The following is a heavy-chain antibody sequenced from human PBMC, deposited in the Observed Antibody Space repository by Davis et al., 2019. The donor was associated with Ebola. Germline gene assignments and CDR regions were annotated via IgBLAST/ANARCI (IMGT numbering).Heavy chain of an antibody. CDR1: GFPLSTSGVG. J-gene: IGHJ2*01. D-gene: IGHD3-22*01. Sequence: SGPTLVKPTQTLTLTCTFSGFPLSTSGVGVGWIRQPPGKALEWLALIYWNDDKRYSPSLKSRLTITKDTSKNQVVLTMTNMDPVDTATYYCAHTRKVVSQDWYFDLWGRGTLVTVSS. CDR3: AHTRKVVSQDWYFDL. V-gene: IGHV2-5*01. CDR2: IYWNDDK.